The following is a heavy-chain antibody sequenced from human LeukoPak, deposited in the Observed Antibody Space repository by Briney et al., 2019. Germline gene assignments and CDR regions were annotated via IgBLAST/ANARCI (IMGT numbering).Heavy chain of an antibody. CDR3: ARAAKYNWNYYDY. D-gene: IGHD1-20*01. J-gene: IGHJ4*02. V-gene: IGHV4-59*01. CDR1: GGSISSYY. Sequence: KPSETLSLTCTVSGGSISSYYWSWIRQPPGKGLEWIGYIYYSGSTNYNPSLKSRVTISVDTSKNQFPLRLSSVTAADTAVYYCARAAKYNWNYYDYWGQGTLVTVSS. CDR2: IYYSGST.